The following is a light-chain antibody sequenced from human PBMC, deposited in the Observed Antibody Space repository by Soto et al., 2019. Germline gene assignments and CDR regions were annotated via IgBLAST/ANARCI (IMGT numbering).Light chain of an antibody. CDR1: QDISNY. CDR3: QQYDNLPLT. V-gene: IGKV1-33*01. CDR2: DAS. Sequence: DIQMTQSPSSLSASVGDRVTITCQASQDISNYLNWYQQKPGKAPKLLIYDASNLEKGVPSRFSGSGYGTAFTFTISSLQPEDIATYYCQQYDNLPLTFGGGTKVEIK. J-gene: IGKJ4*01.